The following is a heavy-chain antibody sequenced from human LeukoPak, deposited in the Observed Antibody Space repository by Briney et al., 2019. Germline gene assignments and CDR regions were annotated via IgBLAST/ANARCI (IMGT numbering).Heavy chain of an antibody. CDR1: GFTFSSYE. CDR3: ARDLNDCSGGSCYSYYYYYGMDV. Sequence: GGSLRLSCAASGFTFSSYEMNWVRQAPGKGLEWVSYISSSGSTIYYADSVKGRFTISRDSAKNSLYLQMNSLRAEDTAVYYCARDLNDCSGGSCYSYYYYYGMDVWGQGTTVTVSS. CDR2: ISSSGSTI. D-gene: IGHD2-15*01. J-gene: IGHJ6*02. V-gene: IGHV3-48*03.